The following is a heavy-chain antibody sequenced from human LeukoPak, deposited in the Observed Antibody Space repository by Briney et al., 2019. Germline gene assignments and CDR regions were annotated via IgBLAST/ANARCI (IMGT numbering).Heavy chain of an antibody. CDR1: GHTFTSYY. Sequence: ASVKVSCKASGHTFTSYYLHWVRQAPGQGLEWMGMIDPRSGNTNYAQRFRGRVTLTRDTSTNTLYMELSSLRSEDTAVYYCARELPGTCYFDNWGQGTLVTVSS. CDR2: IDPRSGNT. CDR3: ARELPGTCYFDN. D-gene: IGHD1-14*01. V-gene: IGHV1-46*01. J-gene: IGHJ4*02.